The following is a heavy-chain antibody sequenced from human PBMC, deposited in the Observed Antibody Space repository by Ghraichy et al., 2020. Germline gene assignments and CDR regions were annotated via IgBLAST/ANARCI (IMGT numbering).Heavy chain of an antibody. CDR1: GFIFNSYS. D-gene: IGHD6-19*01. CDR3: ARAASSGADQRVAFDL. CDR2: FSSSSSFI. Sequence: GESLNISCAASGFIFNSYSMNWVRQAPGKGLEWVSSFSSSSSFIYYADSVEGRFTISRDNAKNSLYLQMNSLIAEDTAVYYCARAASSGADQRVAFDLWGQGTMVTVSS. J-gene: IGHJ3*01. V-gene: IGHV3-21*01.